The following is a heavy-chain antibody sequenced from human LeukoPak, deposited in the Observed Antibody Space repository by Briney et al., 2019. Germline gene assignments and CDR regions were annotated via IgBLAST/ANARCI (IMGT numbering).Heavy chain of an antibody. CDR3: ARDHRAVAGIKWDYYYYYMDV. CDR2: IYYSGST. CDR1: GGSISSYY. D-gene: IGHD6-19*01. Sequence: RSETLSLTCTVSGGSISSYYWSWIRQPPGKGLEWIGYIYYSGSTNHNPSLKSRVTISVDTSKNQFSLKLSSVTAADTAVYYCARDHRAVAGIKWDYYYYYMDVWGKGTTVTVSS. V-gene: IGHV4-59*01. J-gene: IGHJ6*03.